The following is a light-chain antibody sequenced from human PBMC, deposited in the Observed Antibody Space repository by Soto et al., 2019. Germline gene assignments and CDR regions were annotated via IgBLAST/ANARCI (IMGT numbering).Light chain of an antibody. CDR3: GTWDSNTQV. Sequence: QSVLTQSSSASASLGSSVKLTCTLSSGHSSYSISWHQQQPGKAPRYLMKLEGSGTYNKGSGVPDRFSGSSSGADRYLTISNLQFEDEADYYCGTWDSNTQVFGGGTKLTVL. CDR1: SGHSSYS. V-gene: IGLV4-60*02. CDR2: LEGSGTY. J-gene: IGLJ2*01.